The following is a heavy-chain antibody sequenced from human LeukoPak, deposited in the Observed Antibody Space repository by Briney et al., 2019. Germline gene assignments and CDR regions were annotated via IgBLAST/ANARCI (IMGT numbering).Heavy chain of an antibody. V-gene: IGHV4-30-4*08. CDR2: IYYSGST. D-gene: IGHD1-26*01. Sequence: SETLSLTCTVSGGSISSGDYYWSWIRQPPGKGLEWIGYIYYSGSTYYNPSLKSRVTVSVDTSKKQFSLKLSSVTAADTAVYYCARGALGINYMDVWGKGTTVTVSS. CDR3: ARGALGINYMDV. J-gene: IGHJ6*03. CDR1: GGSISSGDYY.